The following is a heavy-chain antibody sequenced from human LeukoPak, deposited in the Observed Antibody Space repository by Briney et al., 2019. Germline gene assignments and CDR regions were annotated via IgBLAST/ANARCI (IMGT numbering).Heavy chain of an antibody. CDR3: ARGTYSYDSSGAFDI. J-gene: IGHJ3*02. CDR1: GDSISSGDYY. V-gene: IGHV4-61*02. Sequence: SQTLSLTCTVSGDSISSGDYYWSWIRQPDGKGLEWIGRISSSGSTNYNPSLKSRITISVDTSKNQFSLKLSSVTAADTAVYFCARGTYSYDSSGAFDIWGQGTMVTVSS. CDR2: ISSSGST. D-gene: IGHD3-22*01.